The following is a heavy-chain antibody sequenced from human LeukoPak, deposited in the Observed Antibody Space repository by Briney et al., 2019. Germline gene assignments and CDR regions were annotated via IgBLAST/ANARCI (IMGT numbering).Heavy chain of an antibody. V-gene: IGHV3-33*05. CDR2: ISYDGGKK. J-gene: IGHJ4*02. CDR3: ARGLAVAGTGFDY. Sequence: GGSLRLSCAASGFTFSSHDMHWVRQAPGKGLEWVAIISYDGGKKDYADSVKGRFTISRDNSKNTLYLQMNSLRAEDTAVYYCARGLAVAGTGFDYWGQGTLVTVSS. CDR1: GFTFSSHD. D-gene: IGHD6-19*01.